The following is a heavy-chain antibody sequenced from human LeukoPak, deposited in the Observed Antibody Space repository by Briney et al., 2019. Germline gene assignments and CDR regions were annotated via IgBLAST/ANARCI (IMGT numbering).Heavy chain of an antibody. CDR1: GFTFSSYA. V-gene: IGHV3-23*01. Sequence: PGGSLRLSCAASGFTFSSYAMSWVRQAPGKGLEWVSAISGSGGSTYYADSVKGRFTISRDNSKNTLYLQMNSLRAEDTAVYYCAKDRIGSSGYPDAFDIWGQGTMVTVSS. CDR2: ISGSGGST. J-gene: IGHJ3*02. CDR3: AKDRIGSSGYPDAFDI. D-gene: IGHD3-22*01.